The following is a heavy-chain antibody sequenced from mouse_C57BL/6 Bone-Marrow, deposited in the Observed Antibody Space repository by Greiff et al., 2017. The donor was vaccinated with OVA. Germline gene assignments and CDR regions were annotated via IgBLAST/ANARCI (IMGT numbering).Heavy chain of an antibody. CDR1: GYTFTSYW. D-gene: IGHD2-4*01. V-gene: IGHV1-69*01. CDR3: AKDDYDDGTWFAY. J-gene: IGHJ3*01. CDR2: IDPSDSYT. Sequence: QVQLQQPGAELVMPGASVKLSCKASGYTFTSYWMHWVKQRPGQGLEWIGEIDPSDSYTNYNQKFKGKSTLTVDKSSSTAYMQLSSLTSEDSAVYDSAKDDYDDGTWFAYWGQGTLVTVSA.